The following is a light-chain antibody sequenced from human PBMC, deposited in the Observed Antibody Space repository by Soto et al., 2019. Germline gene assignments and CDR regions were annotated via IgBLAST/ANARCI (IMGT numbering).Light chain of an antibody. J-gene: IGKJ3*01. V-gene: IGKV3-20*01. Sequence: EIVLNQSPGTLSLNPGERATLSCRASQTVNSNYLAWYQQKPGQPPRLLIYPASSRATGIPDRFSGSGSGTDFPLTVSRLEHEDFAVYYCQQYGTSPFTFGHGTKVDIK. CDR1: QTVNSNY. CDR2: PAS. CDR3: QQYGTSPFT.